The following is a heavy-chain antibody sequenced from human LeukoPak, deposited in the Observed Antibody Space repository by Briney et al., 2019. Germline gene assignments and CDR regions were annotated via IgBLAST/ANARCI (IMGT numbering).Heavy chain of an antibody. CDR1: GFTFSSYA. CDR3: AKLVVVMVAATSDY. D-gene: IGHD2-15*01. Sequence: GGSLRLSCAASGFTFSSYAMSWVRQAPGKGLEWVSAISGSGGSTYYADSVKGRFTISRDNSKNTLYPQTSSLRAEDTAVYYCAKLVVVMVAATSDYWGQGTLVTVSS. J-gene: IGHJ4*02. V-gene: IGHV3-23*01. CDR2: ISGSGGST.